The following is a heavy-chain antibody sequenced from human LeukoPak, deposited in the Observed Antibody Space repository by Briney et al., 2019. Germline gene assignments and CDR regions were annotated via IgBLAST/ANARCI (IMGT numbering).Heavy chain of an antibody. CDR2: IYYSGST. V-gene: IGHV4-39*01. J-gene: IGHJ3*02. D-gene: IGHD3-10*01. Sequence: PSETLSLTCTVSGGSISSSSYYWGWIRQPPGKGLEWIGSIYYSGSTYYNPSLKSRVIISVDTSKNQFSLKLSSVTAADTAVYYCARQIEDYYAFDIWGQGTMVTVSS. CDR3: ARQIEDYYAFDI. CDR1: GGSISSSSYY.